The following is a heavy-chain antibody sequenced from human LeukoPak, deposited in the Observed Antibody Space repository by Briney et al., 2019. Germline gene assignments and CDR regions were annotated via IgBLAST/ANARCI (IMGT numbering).Heavy chain of an antibody. CDR3: ARGSITMVRGVITDYYYYGMDV. D-gene: IGHD3-10*01. CDR1: GFTFSSYE. Sequence: GGSLRLSCAASGFTFSSYEMNWVRQAPGKGLEWVSYISSSGSTIYYADSVKGRFTISRDNAKNSLYLQMNSLRAEDTAVHCCARGSITMVRGVITDYYYYGMDVWGKGTTVTVSS. CDR2: ISSSGSTI. V-gene: IGHV3-48*03. J-gene: IGHJ6*04.